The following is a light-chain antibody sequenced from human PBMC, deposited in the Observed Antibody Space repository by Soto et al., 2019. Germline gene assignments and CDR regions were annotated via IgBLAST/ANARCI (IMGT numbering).Light chain of an antibody. CDR1: STDVGASNN. CDR2: DVS. J-gene: IGLJ1*01. Sequence: QSALTQPRSVSGSHGQSVTISCTGTSTDVGASNNVSWYQQLPGRAPKLMIYDVSERPSGVPDRFSGSKSGNTASLTISGLQADDEADYYCCSYAVTFYVFGTGTKVPVL. V-gene: IGLV2-11*01. CDR3: CSYAVTFYV.